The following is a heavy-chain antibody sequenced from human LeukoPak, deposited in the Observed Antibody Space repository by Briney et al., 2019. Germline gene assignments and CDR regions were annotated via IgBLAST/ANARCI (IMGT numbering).Heavy chain of an antibody. Sequence: PGGPLRLSCAPSGFTFSSYSMNWVPLAPGKGLECVGRIKSKTDGGTTDYAAPVKGRFTISRDDSKNTLYLQMNSLKTEDTAVYYCTTPRGHSSSWFDYWGQGTLVTVSS. V-gene: IGHV3-15*01. CDR1: GFTFSSYS. CDR2: IKSKTDGGTT. D-gene: IGHD6-13*01. J-gene: IGHJ4*02. CDR3: TTPRGHSSSWFDY.